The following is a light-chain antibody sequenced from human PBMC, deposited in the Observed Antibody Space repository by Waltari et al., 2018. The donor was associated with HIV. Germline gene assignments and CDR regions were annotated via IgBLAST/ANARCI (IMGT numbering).Light chain of an antibody. CDR3: ATWDNTLAAGV. V-gene: IGLV1-51*01. Sequence: QSVLTQPPSLSAAPGQKVTISCSGSSSNIGNNYISWYQHLPDRVPKLLIYDDSNRPSGIPDRFSGSKSGTSATLVITGLQTGDEADYYCATWDNTLAAGVFGTGTRVTVL. CDR2: DDS. J-gene: IGLJ1*01. CDR1: SSNIGNNY.